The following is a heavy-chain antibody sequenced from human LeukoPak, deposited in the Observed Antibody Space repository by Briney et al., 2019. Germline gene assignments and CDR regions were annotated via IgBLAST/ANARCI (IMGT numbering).Heavy chain of an antibody. D-gene: IGHD3-9*01. CDR3: AKWGDYDVLTGYYVSDY. Sequence: GGSLRLSCAASGFTFSNYAMSWVRQAPGKGLEWVSAITGSGGNTYYADSVKGRFTISRDNSKSTLYLQINSLRAEDTAVYYCAKWGDYDVLTGYYVSDYWGQGTLVTVSS. CDR1: GFTFSNYA. J-gene: IGHJ4*02. CDR2: ITGSGGNT. V-gene: IGHV3-23*01.